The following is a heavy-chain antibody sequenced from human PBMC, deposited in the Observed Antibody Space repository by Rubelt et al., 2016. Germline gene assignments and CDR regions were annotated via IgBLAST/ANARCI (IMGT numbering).Heavy chain of an antibody. J-gene: IGHJ4*02. D-gene: IGHD6-19*01. CDR1: RDSISSRNFY. V-gene: IGHV4-39*01. CDR3: ARRGYNSGHSYLDF. CDR2: VYYSGST. Sequence: QLRLQESGPGLVKPSETLSLTCTVSRDSISSRNFYWGWIRQPPGKGLEWIGSVYYSGSTYYSPSHKSRVTISVDTSKNQFSLKLSSVTAADTAVYYCARRGYNSGHSYLDFWGQGTLVTVSS.